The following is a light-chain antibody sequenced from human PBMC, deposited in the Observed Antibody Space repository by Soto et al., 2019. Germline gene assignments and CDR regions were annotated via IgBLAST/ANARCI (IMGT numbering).Light chain of an antibody. V-gene: IGKV3-20*01. CDR2: GAS. J-gene: IGKJ5*01. CDR1: QSVSSNY. Sequence: EIVLTQSPGTLSLSPGERATLSCRASQSVSSNYLAWYQQKPGQAPRLLIYGASSRATGIPDRFSGSGSGSDFTLTISRLEPEDFAVYYCQQYGSSPVSFGQGTRLEIK. CDR3: QQYGSSPVS.